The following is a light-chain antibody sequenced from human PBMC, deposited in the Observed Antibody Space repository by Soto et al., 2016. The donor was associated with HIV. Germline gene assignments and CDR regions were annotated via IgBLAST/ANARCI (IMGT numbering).Light chain of an antibody. CDR1: SLRNYY. CDR2: GED. V-gene: IGLV3-19*01. CDR3: NSRDSSGNHWV. J-gene: IGLJ3*02. Sequence: SSELTQDPAVSVALGQTVRITCQGDSLRNYYATWYQQKPRQAPVLVIYGEDNRASGIPDRFSGSSSGNTASLTITGAQAEDEADYYCNSRDSSGNHWVFGGGTKLTVL.